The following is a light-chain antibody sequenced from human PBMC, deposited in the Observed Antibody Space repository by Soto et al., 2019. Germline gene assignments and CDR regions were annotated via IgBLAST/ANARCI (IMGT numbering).Light chain of an antibody. CDR1: QNIYTW. CDR3: QHYNSYSEA. V-gene: IGKV1-5*01. J-gene: IGKJ1*01. Sequence: DIQMTQSPATLSASVGDRVTITCRASQNIYTWLAWYQQKPGKAPKLLIYAASTLQSGVPSRFSGSGSGTEFTLTISSLQPDDFATYYCQHYNSYSEAFGQGTKVDIK. CDR2: AAS.